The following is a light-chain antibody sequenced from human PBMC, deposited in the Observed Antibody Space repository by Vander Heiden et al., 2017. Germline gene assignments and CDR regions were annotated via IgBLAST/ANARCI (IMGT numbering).Light chain of an antibody. CDR2: AAS. CDR3: QRLNSYPGMYT. CDR1: QGISSY. J-gene: IGKJ2*01. V-gene: IGKV1-9*01. Sequence: DIQLPRAPSFLSASVGDRVTITCRASQGISSYLAWYQQKPGKAPKLLIYAASTLQSGVPSRFSGSGSGTGFTLTSTSLQPEDFATYYCQRLNSYPGMYTCGQGTKLEIK.